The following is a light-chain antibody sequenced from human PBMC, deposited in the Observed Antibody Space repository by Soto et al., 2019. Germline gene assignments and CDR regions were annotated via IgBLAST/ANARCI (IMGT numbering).Light chain of an antibody. J-gene: IGKJ2*01. CDR3: QQYGNSPPYT. CDR1: QSVSSSY. CDR2: GAS. V-gene: IGKV3-20*01. Sequence: EIVLTQSPGTLSLSPGERATLSCRASQSVSSSYLAWYQQKPGQAPRRLIYGASRRATGIPDRFSGSGSGIAFTLTISRLEPEDFAVYYCQQYGNSPPYTFGQGTKLEIK.